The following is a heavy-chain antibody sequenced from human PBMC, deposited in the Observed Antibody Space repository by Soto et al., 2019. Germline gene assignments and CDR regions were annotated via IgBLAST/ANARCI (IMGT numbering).Heavy chain of an antibody. V-gene: IGHV4-34*01. J-gene: IGHJ5*02. CDR1: GGSFSGYY. CDR3: ARGPGSSYKKGWFDP. Sequence: PSETLSLTCAVYGGSFSGYYWSWIRQPPGKGLEWIGEINHSGSTNYNPSLKSRVTISVDTSKNQFSLKLSSVTAADTAVYYCARGPGSSYKKGWFDPWGQGTLVTVSS. CDR2: INHSGST. D-gene: IGHD2-15*01.